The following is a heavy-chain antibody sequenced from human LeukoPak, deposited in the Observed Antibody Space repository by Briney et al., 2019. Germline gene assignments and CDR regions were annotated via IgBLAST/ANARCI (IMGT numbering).Heavy chain of an antibody. Sequence: ASVKVSCKASGYTFTSYDINWVRQATGQGLEWMGWMNPNSGNTGYAQKFQGRVTITRNTSISTAYMELSSLRSEDTAVYYCARKEQQLGWFDPWGQGTLVTVSS. CDR2: MNPNSGNT. V-gene: IGHV1-8*03. D-gene: IGHD6-13*01. J-gene: IGHJ5*02. CDR3: ARKEQQLGWFDP. CDR1: GYTFTSYD.